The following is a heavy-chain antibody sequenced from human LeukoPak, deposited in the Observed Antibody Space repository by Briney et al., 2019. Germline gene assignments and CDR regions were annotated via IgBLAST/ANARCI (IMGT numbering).Heavy chain of an antibody. CDR1: GYTFTSYD. Sequence: ASVKVSCKASGYTFTSYDINWVRQATGQGLEWMGWMNPNSGNTGYAQKFQGRVTMTRNTSISTAYMELSSLRSEDTAVYYCARGPRLGYCSSTSLLCLSWFDPWGQGTLVTVSS. CDR2: MNPNSGNT. D-gene: IGHD2-2*01. V-gene: IGHV1-8*01. CDR3: ARGPRLGYCSSTSLLCLSWFDP. J-gene: IGHJ5*02.